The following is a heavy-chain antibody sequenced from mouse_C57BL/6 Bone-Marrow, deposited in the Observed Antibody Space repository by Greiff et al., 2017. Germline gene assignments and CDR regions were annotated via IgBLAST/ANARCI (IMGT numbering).Heavy chain of an antibody. CDR3: ARRWYYFDY. J-gene: IGHJ2*01. CDR1: GFNIKDYY. CDR2: IDPEDGET. V-gene: IGHV14-2*01. Sequence: EVQLQQSGAELVKPGASVKLSCTASGFNIKDYYMHWVKQRPEQGLEWIGRIDPEDGETKYASKFQGKATMTADTSSNTAYLQLSSLTSEDTAVYYCARRWYYFDYWGQGTTLTVSS.